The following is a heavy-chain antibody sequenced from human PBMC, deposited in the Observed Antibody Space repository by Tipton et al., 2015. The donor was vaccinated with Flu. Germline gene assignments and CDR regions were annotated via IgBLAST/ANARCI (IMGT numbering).Heavy chain of an antibody. CDR3: ATRRDYYDSSEFDY. CDR2: IYYSGST. J-gene: IGHJ4*02. Sequence: VSGFTVSTSYMSWVRQPPGKGLEWIGYIYYSGSTNYNPSLKSRVTISVDTSKNHFSLRLSSVTAADTAVYYCATRRDYYDSSEFDYWGQGALVTVSS. CDR1: GFTVSTSY. D-gene: IGHD3-22*01. V-gene: IGHV4-59*02.